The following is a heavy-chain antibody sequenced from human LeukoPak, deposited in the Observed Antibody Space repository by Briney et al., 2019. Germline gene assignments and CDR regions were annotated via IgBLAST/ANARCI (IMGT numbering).Heavy chain of an antibody. J-gene: IGHJ4*02. CDR1: GFTFSSYG. D-gene: IGHD3-10*01. Sequence: GRSLRLSCAASGFTFSSYGMHWVRQAPGKGLEWVAVISYDGSNKYYADSVKGRFTISRDNSKNTQYLQMNSLRAEDTAVYYCAKDYYGSGSYFDYWGQGTLVTVSS. CDR3: AKDYYGSGSYFDY. V-gene: IGHV3-30*18. CDR2: ISYDGSNK.